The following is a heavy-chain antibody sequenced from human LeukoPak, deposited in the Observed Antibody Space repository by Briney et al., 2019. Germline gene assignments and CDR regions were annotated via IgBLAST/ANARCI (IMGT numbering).Heavy chain of an antibody. CDR1: GGTFSSYA. CDR2: IIPIFGTA. D-gene: IGHD3-10*01. V-gene: IGHV1-69*13. J-gene: IGHJ4*02. Sequence: ASVKVSCKASGGTFSSYAISWVRQAPGQGLEWMGGIIPIFGTANYAQKFQGRVTITADESTSTAYMELSSLGSEDTAVYYCARVKRERWFGEDIWGQGTLVTVSS. CDR3: ARVKRERWFGEDI.